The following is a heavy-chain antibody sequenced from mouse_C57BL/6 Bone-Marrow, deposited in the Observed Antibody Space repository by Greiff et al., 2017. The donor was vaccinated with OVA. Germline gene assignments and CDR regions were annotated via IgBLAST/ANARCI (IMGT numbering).Heavy chain of an antibody. CDR1: GYTFTSYW. CDR3: ARATVVATDAMDY. V-gene: IGHV1-50*01. D-gene: IGHD1-1*01. J-gene: IGHJ4*01. CDR2: IDPSDSYT. Sequence: QVHVKQPGAELVKPGASVKLSCKASGYTFTSYWMQWVKQRPGQGLEWIGEIDPSDSYTNYNQKFKGKATLTVDTSSSTAYMQLSSLTSEDSAVYYCARATVVATDAMDYWGQGTSVTVSS.